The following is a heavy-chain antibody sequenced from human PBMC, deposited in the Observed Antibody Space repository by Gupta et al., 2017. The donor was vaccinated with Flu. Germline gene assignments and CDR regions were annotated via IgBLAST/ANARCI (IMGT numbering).Heavy chain of an antibody. Sequence: QLQLQESGPGLVKPSETLSLTCTVSGGSISSSSYYWGWIRQPPGKGLEWIGSIYYSGSTDDNPSLKSRVTISVDTSKNQFSLKMRSVTAADTAVYDGASAEQWLVTYGGQGTMVTVSS. V-gene: IGHV4-39*01. CDR2: IYYSGST. J-gene: IGHJ4*02. CDR3: ASAEQWLVTY. CDR1: GGSISSSSYY. D-gene: IGHD6-19*01.